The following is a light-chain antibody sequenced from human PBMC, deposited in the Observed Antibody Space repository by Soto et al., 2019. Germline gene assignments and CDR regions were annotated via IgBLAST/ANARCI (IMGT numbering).Light chain of an antibody. J-gene: IGLJ1*01. Sequence: QSALTQPPSASGSPGQSVAISCTGTSSDVGGYNYVSWYQQHPGKAPKLMIYEVNKRPSGVPDRFSGSKSGNTASLTVSGLQAEDEADYYCSSFADSNNVFGTGTKLTVL. CDR1: SSDVGGYNY. CDR2: EVN. CDR3: SSFADSNNV. V-gene: IGLV2-8*01.